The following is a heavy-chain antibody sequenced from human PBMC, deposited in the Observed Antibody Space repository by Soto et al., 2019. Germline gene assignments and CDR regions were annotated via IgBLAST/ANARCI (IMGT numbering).Heavy chain of an antibody. CDR3: AKVPGQDDAFDI. V-gene: IGHV3-30*18. CDR1: GFTFSRYG. J-gene: IGHJ3*02. CDR2: ISYDGRQK. Sequence: QVQLVESGGGVVQPGRSLRLSCAASGFTFSRYGIHWVRQAPGKGLEWVAVISYDGRQKYYADSVKGRFAISRENSKNPLYLQMNSLRAEDTAVYYCAKVPGQDDAFDIWGQGTMVTVSS.